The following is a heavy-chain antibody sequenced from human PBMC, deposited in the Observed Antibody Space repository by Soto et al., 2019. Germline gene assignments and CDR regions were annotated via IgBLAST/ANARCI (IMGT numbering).Heavy chain of an antibody. CDR1: GYTFTSYG. Sequence: QVQLVQSGAEVKKPGASVKVSCKASGYTFTSYGISWARQAPGQGLEWMGWINTYNGNTNYAQNVQGRVNLTTATSTSTAYMELRSLRSNDTAIYYCAMVDVYVTPSPQDVWGQGTTVIVSS. D-gene: IGHD3-16*01. J-gene: IGHJ6*02. CDR3: AMVDVYVTPSPQDV. V-gene: IGHV1-18*01. CDR2: INTYNGNT.